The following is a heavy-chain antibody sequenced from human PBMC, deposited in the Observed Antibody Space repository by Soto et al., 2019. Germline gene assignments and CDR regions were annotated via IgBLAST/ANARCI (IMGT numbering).Heavy chain of an antibody. D-gene: IGHD3-22*01. CDR1: GYTFTSYY. Sequence: ASVKVSCKASGYTFTSYYMHWVRQAPGQGLEWMGMINPSGGSTSYAQKFQGRVTMTRDRSTSTVYMELSSLRSEDTAIYYCARENSYDTSRYHPDVTYNWFDPWGQGTLVTVSS. V-gene: IGHV1-46*01. CDR2: INPSGGST. J-gene: IGHJ5*02. CDR3: ARENSYDTSRYHPDVTYNWFDP.